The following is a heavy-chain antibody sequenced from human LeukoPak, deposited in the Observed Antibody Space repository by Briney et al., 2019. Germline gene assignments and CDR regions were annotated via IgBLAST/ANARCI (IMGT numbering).Heavy chain of an antibody. V-gene: IGHV3-7*01. D-gene: IGHD6-19*01. CDR2: IKQDGSEK. CDR3: VRWWDSSFDY. J-gene: IGHJ4*02. CDR1: GFTFSSYW. Sequence: GGSLRLSCAASGFTFSSYWMSWVRQAPGKGLGWVANIKQDGSEKYYVDSVKGRFTISRDNAKNSLYLQMNSLRPEDTAVYYCVRWWDSSFDYWGQGTLVTVSS.